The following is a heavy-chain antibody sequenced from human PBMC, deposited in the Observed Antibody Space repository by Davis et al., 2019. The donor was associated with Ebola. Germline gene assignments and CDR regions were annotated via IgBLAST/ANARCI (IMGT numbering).Heavy chain of an antibody. V-gene: IGHV3-30-3*01. J-gene: IGHJ4*02. CDR3: ATAPYYYDSSGYAGLEAY. Sequence: GESLKISCAASGFTFSSYAMHWVRQAPGKGLEWVAVISYDGSNKYYADSVKGRFTISRDNSKNTLYLQMNSLRAEDTAVYYCATAPYYYDSSGYAGLEAYWGLGTLVTVSS. CDR2: ISYDGSNK. CDR1: GFTFSSYA. D-gene: IGHD3-22*01.